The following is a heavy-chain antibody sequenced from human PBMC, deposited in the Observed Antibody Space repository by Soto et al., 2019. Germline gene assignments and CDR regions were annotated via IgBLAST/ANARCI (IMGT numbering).Heavy chain of an antibody. D-gene: IGHD6-13*01. CDR2: IWYDGSNK. Sequence: GGSLRLSCAASGFTFSSYGMHWVRQAPGKGLEWVAVIWYDGSNKYYADSVKGRFTISRDNSKNTLYLQMNSLRAEDTAVYYCARGRHSSSWYVYYYYYMDVWGKGTTVTVSS. CDR1: GFTFSSYG. CDR3: ARGRHSSSWYVYYYYYMDV. V-gene: IGHV3-33*01. J-gene: IGHJ6*03.